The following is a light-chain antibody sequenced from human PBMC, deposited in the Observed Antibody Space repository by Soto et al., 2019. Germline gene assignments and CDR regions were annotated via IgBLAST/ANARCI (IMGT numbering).Light chain of an antibody. CDR2: KVS. CDR3: MQGTHWPPSLP. J-gene: IGKJ5*01. CDR1: QSLVYSDGNTY. Sequence: DVVMTQSPLSLPVTLGQPASISCRSSQSLVYSDGNTYLNWFQQRPGQSPRRLIYKVSNRDSGVPDRFSGSGSGTDFTLKISRVEAEDVGVSYCMQGTHWPPSLPFGQGTRLEIK. V-gene: IGKV2-30*01.